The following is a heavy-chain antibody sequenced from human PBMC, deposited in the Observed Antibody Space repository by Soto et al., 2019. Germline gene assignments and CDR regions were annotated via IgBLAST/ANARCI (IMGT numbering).Heavy chain of an antibody. CDR1: GFTFSSYA. J-gene: IGHJ4*02. Sequence: GGSLRLSCAASGFTFSSYAMSWVRQAPGKGLEWVSAIGGSGGSTYYADSVKGRFTISRDNSKNTLYLQMNSLRAEDTAVYYCAKIFRLITLPTYYFDFRGKGPLGTVSS. V-gene: IGHV3-23*01. CDR3: AKIFRLITLPTYYFDF. D-gene: IGHD3-16*01. CDR2: IGGSGGST.